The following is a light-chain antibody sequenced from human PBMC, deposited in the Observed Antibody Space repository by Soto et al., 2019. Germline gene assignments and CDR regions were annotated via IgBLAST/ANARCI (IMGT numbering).Light chain of an antibody. CDR3: AAWDDGLNGVV. CDR1: SSNIGSNT. CDR2: SND. J-gene: IGLJ2*01. Sequence: QSVLTQPPSASGTPGRRVTISCSGGSSNIGSNTVNWYQQLPGTAPKLLIYSNDQRPSGVPDRFSGSKSGTSGSLAISGLQSEDETDYYCAAWDDGLNGVVFGGGTKLTVL. V-gene: IGLV1-44*01.